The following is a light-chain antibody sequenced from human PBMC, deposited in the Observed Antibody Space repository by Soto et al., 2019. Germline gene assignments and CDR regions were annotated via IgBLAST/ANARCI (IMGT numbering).Light chain of an antibody. CDR2: DAS. CDR1: QDISYA. J-gene: IGKJ4*01. CDR3: QQFHGYPLT. Sequence: AIQLTQSPSSLSASVGETVTITCRASQDISYALAWYQQKPGKPPKLLIYDASGLESGVPSRFSGSGSGTDFALTISSLLPDDFATYCCQQFHGYPLTFGGGTNVDI. V-gene: IGKV1-13*02.